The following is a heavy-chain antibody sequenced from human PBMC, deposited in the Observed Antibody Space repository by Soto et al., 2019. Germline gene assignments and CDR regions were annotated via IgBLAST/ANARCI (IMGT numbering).Heavy chain of an antibody. D-gene: IGHD5-18*01. CDR2: IYYSGST. V-gene: IGHV4-61*01. CDR1: GGSVSSGSYY. J-gene: IGHJ6*02. Sequence: SETLSLTCTVSGGSVSSGSYYWSWIRQPPGKGLEWIGYIYYSGSTNYNPSLKSRVTISVDTSKNQFSLKLSSVTAADTAVYYCAREVDTAMVIMKDYYGMDVWGQGTTVTVSS. CDR3: AREVDTAMVIMKDYYGMDV.